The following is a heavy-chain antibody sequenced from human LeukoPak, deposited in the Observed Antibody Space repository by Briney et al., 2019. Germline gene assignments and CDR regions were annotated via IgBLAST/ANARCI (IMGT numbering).Heavy chain of an antibody. V-gene: IGHV3-9*01. CDR2: ISWNSGSI. J-gene: IGHJ4*02. CDR1: GFTFDDYA. CDR3: AKDSSSGSYQLQYFDY. Sequence: GRSLRLSCAASGFTFDDYAMHWVRQAPGKGLEWVSGISWNSGSIGYADSVKGRFTISRDNAKNSLYLQMSSLRAEDTALYYCAKDSSSGSYQLQYFDYWGQGTLVTVSS. D-gene: IGHD1-26*01.